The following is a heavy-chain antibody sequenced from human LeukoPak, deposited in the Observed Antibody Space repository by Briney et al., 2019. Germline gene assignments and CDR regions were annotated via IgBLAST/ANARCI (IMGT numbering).Heavy chain of an antibody. Sequence: SETLSLTCTVSGDSISSGTYYWSWIRQPAGKGLEWIGRVYSSGNTNYNPSLQSRVTISVDTSKNQFSLKLSSVTAADTAMYYCAIRIDPFDYWGQGTLVTVSS. J-gene: IGHJ4*02. CDR1: GDSISSGTYY. D-gene: IGHD3-3*02. V-gene: IGHV4-61*02. CDR3: AIRIDPFDY. CDR2: VYSSGNT.